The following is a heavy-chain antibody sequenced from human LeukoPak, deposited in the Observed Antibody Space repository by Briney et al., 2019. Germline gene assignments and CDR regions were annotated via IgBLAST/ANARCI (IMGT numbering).Heavy chain of an antibody. CDR2: IYYGGST. J-gene: IGHJ4*02. V-gene: IGHV4-39*07. D-gene: IGHD2-2*01. Sequence: RPSETLSLTCTVSGVSIKNGGFYWSWIRQPPGKGLEWIGSIYYGGSTYYNPSLKSRVTISVDTSKNQFSLKLSSVTAADTAVYYCARDGGSSFRYFDYWGQGTLVTVSS. CDR1: GVSIKNGGFY. CDR3: ARDGGSSFRYFDY.